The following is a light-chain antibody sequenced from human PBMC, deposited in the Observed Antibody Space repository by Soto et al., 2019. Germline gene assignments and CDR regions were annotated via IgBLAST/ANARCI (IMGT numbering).Light chain of an antibody. J-gene: IGKJ1*01. CDR2: GAS. V-gene: IGKV3-20*01. CDR3: QQFGASLTWT. Sequence: TQAPGTLSLTAGERATVSCRASQSVSSSYLAWYQQKPGQAPRLLIYGASSRATGIPDRFSGSGSGTDFTLTISRLEPEDFAVYYCQQFGASLTWTFGQGTKVDIK. CDR1: QSVSSSY.